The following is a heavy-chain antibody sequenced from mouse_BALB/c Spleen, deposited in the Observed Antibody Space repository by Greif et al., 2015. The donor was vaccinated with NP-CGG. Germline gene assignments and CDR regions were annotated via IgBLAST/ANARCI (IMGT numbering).Heavy chain of an antibody. V-gene: IGHV14-1*02. CDR2: IDPENGNT. CDR1: GFNIKDYY. D-gene: IGHD1-1*01. CDR3: ARFITTVVYFDY. J-gene: IGHJ2*01. Sequence: EVKLVESGAELVRPGALVKLSCKASGFNIKDYYMHWVKQRPEQGLEWIGWIDPENGNTIYDPKFQGKASITADTSSNTAYLQLSSLTSEDTAVYYCARFITTVVYFDYWGQGTTLTVSS.